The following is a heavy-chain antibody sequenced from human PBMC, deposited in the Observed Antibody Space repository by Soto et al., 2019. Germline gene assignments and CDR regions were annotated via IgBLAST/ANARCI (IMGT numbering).Heavy chain of an antibody. CDR2: IYYSGST. CDR1: SGSIINYY. V-gene: IGHV4-59*01. D-gene: IGHD1-26*01. Sequence: QVQLQESGPGLVKPSETLSLTCTVSSGSIINYYWSWIRQPPGKGLEWIGFIYYSGSTNYNSFLKRRVTLSVDMSRQQLSLKLNSVTAADTAVYYCARRLTLATTTGDAFDLWGQGTMVTVSS. CDR3: ARRLTLATTTGDAFDL. J-gene: IGHJ3*01.